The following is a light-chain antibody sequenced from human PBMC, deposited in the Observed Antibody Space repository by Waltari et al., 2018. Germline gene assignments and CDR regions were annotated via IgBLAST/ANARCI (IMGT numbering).Light chain of an antibody. J-gene: IGKJ1*01. Sequence: EIVMRQYPATLSVSPGERAHLSCRASQSVSSNLAWYQQKPGQAPRPLIYGASTRATGIPARFSGSGSGTEFTLTISSLQSEDFPVYYCQQYNNWPPGTFGQGTKVEIK. CDR3: QQYNNWPPGT. CDR2: GAS. CDR1: QSVSSN. V-gene: IGKV3-15*01.